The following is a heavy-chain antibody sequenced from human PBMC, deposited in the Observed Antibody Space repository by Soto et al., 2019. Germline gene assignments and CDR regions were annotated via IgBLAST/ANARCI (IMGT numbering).Heavy chain of an antibody. CDR1: GFTFSSYW. Sequence: EVQLVESGGGLVQPGGSLRLSCAASGFTFSSYWMHWVRQAPGKGLVWVSRINSDGSNINYADSVKGRFTISRDNAKNTLYLQMNRLRAEDTAVYYCTRAAFLDYWGQGTLVTVSS. D-gene: IGHD3-16*01. CDR3: TRAAFLDY. J-gene: IGHJ4*02. V-gene: IGHV3-74*01. CDR2: INSDGSNI.